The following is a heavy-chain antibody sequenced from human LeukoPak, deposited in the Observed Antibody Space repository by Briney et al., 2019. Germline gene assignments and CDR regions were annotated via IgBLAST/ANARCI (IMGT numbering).Heavy chain of an antibody. V-gene: IGHV3-23*01. D-gene: IGHD3-10*01. J-gene: IGHJ4*02. Sequence: GGSLRLSCSASGFTFSSYAMSWVRQAPGKGLEWVSAIRASGGTAYYADSVKGRFTISRDNSKNTLYLQMNSLRAEDTAVYYCAKEADFTMVRGVITGGFDYWGQGTLVTVSS. CDR1: GFTFSSYA. CDR2: IRASGGTA. CDR3: AKEADFTMVRGVITGGFDY.